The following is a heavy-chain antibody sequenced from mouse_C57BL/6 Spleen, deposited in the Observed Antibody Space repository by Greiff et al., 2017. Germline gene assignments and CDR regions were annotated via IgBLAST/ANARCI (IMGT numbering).Heavy chain of an antibody. Sequence: DVMLVESGGGLVKPGGSLKLSCAASGFTFSSYAMSWVRQTPEKRLEWVATISDGGSYTYYPDNVKGRFTISRDNAKNNLYLQMSHLKSEDTAMYYCARNPQYGSSYEYFDVWGTGTTVTVSS. CDR1: GFTFSSYA. CDR2: ISDGGSYT. J-gene: IGHJ1*03. V-gene: IGHV5-4*03. D-gene: IGHD1-1*01. CDR3: ARNPQYGSSYEYFDV.